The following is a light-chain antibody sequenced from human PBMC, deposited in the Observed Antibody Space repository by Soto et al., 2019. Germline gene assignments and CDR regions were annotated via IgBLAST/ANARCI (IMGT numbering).Light chain of an antibody. CDR1: SSDVGGYNY. J-gene: IGLJ1*01. CDR3: TSYTSSNTHV. V-gene: IGLV2-14*01. CDR2: DVS. Sequence: QSVLTQPRSVSGSPGQSVTISCTGTSSDVGGYNYVSWLQQHPGKVPKLIIYDVSSRPSGVSNRFSGSKSGNTASLTISGLQAEDEADYYCTSYTSSNTHVFGGGTKSPS.